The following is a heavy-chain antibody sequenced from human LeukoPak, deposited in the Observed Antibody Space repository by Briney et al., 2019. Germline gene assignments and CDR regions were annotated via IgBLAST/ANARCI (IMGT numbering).Heavy chain of an antibody. CDR2: ITDSGDNT. J-gene: IGHJ4*02. CDR3: AKVGRDHIWGRTDY. D-gene: IGHD3-16*01. V-gene: IGHV3-23*01. Sequence: GGSLRLSCAASGFTFSNYAMSWVRQAPGKGLQWVSTITDSGDNTYYADSVKGRFTISRDNSKNTLYVQMNSLRAEDTAVYYCAKVGRDHIWGRTDYWGQGTLVTVSS. CDR1: GFTFSNYA.